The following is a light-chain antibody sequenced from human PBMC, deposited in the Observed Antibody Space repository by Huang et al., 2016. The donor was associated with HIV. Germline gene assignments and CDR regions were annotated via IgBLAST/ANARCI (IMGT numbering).Light chain of an antibody. V-gene: IGKV3-11*01. CDR1: QRVSSS. Sequence: EIVLTQSPATLSLSPGERATLSCRASQRVSSSLAWYQQKPGQPPTLLIYDASNRATGIPARFSGSGSGTDFTLTVSSLEPEDFAIYYCQHRGNWPYTFGQGTKLEIK. CDR3: QHRGNWPYT. J-gene: IGKJ2*01. CDR2: DAS.